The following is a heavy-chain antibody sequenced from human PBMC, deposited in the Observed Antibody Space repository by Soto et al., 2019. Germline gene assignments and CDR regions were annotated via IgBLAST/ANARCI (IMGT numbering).Heavy chain of an antibody. CDR2: IIPIFGTA. V-gene: IGHV1-69*13. J-gene: IGHJ4*02. D-gene: IGHD3-22*01. CDR1: GGTFSSYA. Sequence: SVKVSCKASGGTFSSYAISWVRQAPGQGLEWMGGIIPIFGTANYAQKFQGRVTITADESTSTAYMELSSLRSEDTAVYYCAREASHYYDSSGYYAYWGQGTLVTVSS. CDR3: AREASHYYDSSGYYAY.